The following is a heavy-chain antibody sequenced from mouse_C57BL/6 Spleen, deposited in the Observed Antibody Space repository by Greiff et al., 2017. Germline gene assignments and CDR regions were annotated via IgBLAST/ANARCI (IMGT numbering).Heavy chain of an antibody. CDR2: ISDGGSYT. V-gene: IGHV5-4*01. Sequence: EVHLVESGGGLVKPGGSLKLSCAASGFTFSSYAMSWVRQTPEKRLEWVATISDGGSYTYYPDNVKGRFTISRDNAKNNLYLQMSHLKSEDTAMYYCASYDSVYYAMDYWGQGTSVTVSS. CDR3: ASYDSVYYAMDY. J-gene: IGHJ4*01. CDR1: GFTFSSYA. D-gene: IGHD2-4*01.